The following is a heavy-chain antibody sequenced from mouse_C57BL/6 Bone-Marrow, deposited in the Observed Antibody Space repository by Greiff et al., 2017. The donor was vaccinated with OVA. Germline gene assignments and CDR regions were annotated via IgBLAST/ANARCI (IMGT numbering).Heavy chain of an antibody. J-gene: IGHJ3*01. V-gene: IGHV1-50*01. CDR3: ARTPWFAY. Sequence: QVQLQQPGAELVKPGASVKLSCKASGYTFTSYWMQWVKQRPGQGLEWIGEIDPSDSYTNYNQKFKGKATLTVDTSSSTAYMQLSSLTSEDSAVYCCARTPWFAYWGQGTLVTVSA. CDR1: GYTFTSYW. CDR2: IDPSDSYT.